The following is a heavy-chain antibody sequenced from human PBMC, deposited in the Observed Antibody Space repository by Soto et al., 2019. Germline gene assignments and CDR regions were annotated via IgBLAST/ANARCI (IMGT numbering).Heavy chain of an antibody. J-gene: IGHJ4*02. CDR3: SRPAVGTTGDY. Sequence: SACAQHLQSEDAVSGLEFAGRIRRDSHGFETAEGASVIDRISISSYDSKNTAYLQMNSLKTEDTAVYYCSRPAVGTTGDYWGLGTLVTVSS. CDR2: IRRDSHGFET. D-gene: IGHD1-26*01. CDR1: SACA. V-gene: IGHV3-73*01.